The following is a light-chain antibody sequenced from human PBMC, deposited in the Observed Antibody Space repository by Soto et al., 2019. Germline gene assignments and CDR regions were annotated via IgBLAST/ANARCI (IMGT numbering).Light chain of an antibody. J-gene: IGLJ1*01. CDR1: SSDIGGHHF. CDR2: EVT. CDR3: SSDTSSSLYV. Sequence: AVLTQSASESGSPGQSITISCTGTSSDIGGHHFVSWYQQQSGKAPKLVIYEVTDRPSGVSDGFSGSKSGNTDSLTISGLQPEDEADYYCSSDTSSSLYVFGTGTKVTVL. V-gene: IGLV2-14*01.